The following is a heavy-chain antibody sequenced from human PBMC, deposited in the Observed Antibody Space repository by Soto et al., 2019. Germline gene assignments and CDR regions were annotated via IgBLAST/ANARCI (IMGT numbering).Heavy chain of an antibody. J-gene: IGHJ4*02. CDR3: ARDSVYDGDTFDY. Sequence: QVQLVQSGAEVKKPVSSVKVSCKASGGTFSSYTISWVRQAPGQGLEWMGRIITILGIANYAQKFQGRVTITADKSTSTAYRELSSLRSEDTAVYYCARDSVYDGDTFDYWGQGTLVTVSS. CDR1: GGTFSSYT. V-gene: IGHV1-69*02. CDR2: IITILGIA. D-gene: IGHD5-12*01.